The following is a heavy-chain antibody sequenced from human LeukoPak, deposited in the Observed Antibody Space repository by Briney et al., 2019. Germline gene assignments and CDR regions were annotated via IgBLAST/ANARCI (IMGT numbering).Heavy chain of an antibody. Sequence: PSETLSLTSTDPGGSISSYYWSWIRQPPGKGLEWIGHIYYSGITNYNPSLKSRVTISVDTSKNQFSLKLSSVTAADTAVCYCARDGCSSTSCSHYYYYYMDVWGKGTTVTVSS. J-gene: IGHJ6*03. CDR2: IYYSGIT. CDR3: ARDGCSSTSCSHYYYYYMDV. CDR1: GGSISSYY. D-gene: IGHD2-2*01. V-gene: IGHV4-59*01.